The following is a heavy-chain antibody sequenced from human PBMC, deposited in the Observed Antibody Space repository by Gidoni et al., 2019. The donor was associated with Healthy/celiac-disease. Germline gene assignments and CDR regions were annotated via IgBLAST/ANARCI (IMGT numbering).Heavy chain of an antibody. D-gene: IGHD3-22*01. Sequence: EVQLVESGGGLVQPGGSLRLSCAASGFTFSSYEMNWVRQAPGKGLEWVSYISSSGRTIYYADSVKGRFTISRDNAKNSLYLQMNSLRAEDTAVYYCARDTEDYDSSGYQDSGAFDIWGQGTMVTVSS. CDR3: ARDTEDYDSSGYQDSGAFDI. CDR1: GFTFSSYE. J-gene: IGHJ3*02. CDR2: ISSSGRTI. V-gene: IGHV3-48*03.